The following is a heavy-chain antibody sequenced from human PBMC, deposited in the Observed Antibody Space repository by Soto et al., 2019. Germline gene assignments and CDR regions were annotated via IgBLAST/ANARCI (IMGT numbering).Heavy chain of an antibody. Sequence: LSLTCSVSGYSVTSSDYYWAWIRQPPGKGLEWIGYIYHSGSTYYNPSLKSRVTISVDRSKNQFSLKLSSVTAADTAVYYCARDPGGNWFDPWGQGTLVTVS. CDR2: IYHSGST. CDR1: GYSVTSSDYY. V-gene: IGHV4-30-2*01. J-gene: IGHJ5*02. CDR3: ARDPGGNWFDP.